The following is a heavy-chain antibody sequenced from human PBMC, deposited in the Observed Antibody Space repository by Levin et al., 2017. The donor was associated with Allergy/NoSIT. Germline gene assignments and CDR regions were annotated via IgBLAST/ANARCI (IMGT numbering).Heavy chain of an antibody. J-gene: IGHJ6*03. Sequence: GESLKISCAASGFTFSSYAMSWVRQAPGKGLEWVSAISGSGGSTYYADSVKGRFTISRDNSKNTLYLQMNSLRAEDTAVYYCAKFGDYGLWYYYYYMDVWGKGTTVTVSS. CDR1: GFTFSSYA. D-gene: IGHD4-17*01. V-gene: IGHV3-23*01. CDR2: ISGSGGST. CDR3: AKFGDYGLWYYYYYMDV.